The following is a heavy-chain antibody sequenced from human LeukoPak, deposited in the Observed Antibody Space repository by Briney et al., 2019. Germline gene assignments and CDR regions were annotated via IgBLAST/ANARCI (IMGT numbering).Heavy chain of an antibody. Sequence: PGGSLRLSCAASGFVFSTHSMNWVRQAPGKGLEWVSWMSSSNGDIYYADSVRGRFTISRDDAKNSLYLQMNSLRAEDTAVYYCVRDADGGNSWFDSWSQGTLVTVSS. J-gene: IGHJ5*01. CDR3: VRDADGGNSWFDS. D-gene: IGHD4-23*01. V-gene: IGHV3-21*01. CDR1: GFVFSTHS. CDR2: MSSSNGDI.